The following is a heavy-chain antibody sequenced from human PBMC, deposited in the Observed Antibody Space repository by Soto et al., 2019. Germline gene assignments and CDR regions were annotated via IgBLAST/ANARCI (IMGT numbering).Heavy chain of an antibody. V-gene: IGHV3-74*01. CDR2: INSDGSIT. CDR3: AKDLVFGAIQSDYYYYGMDV. D-gene: IGHD3-10*01. CDR1: GFTFSGYW. J-gene: IGHJ6*02. Sequence: PGGSLRLSCAASGFTFSGYWMHWVRQVPGKGLVWVSRINSDGSITGYADSVKGRFTISRENAKNTLYLQMNSLRAEDTAVYYCAKDLVFGAIQSDYYYYGMDVWGQGTTVTVSS.